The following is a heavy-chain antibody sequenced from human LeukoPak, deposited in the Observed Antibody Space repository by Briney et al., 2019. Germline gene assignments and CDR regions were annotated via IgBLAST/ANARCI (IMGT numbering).Heavy chain of an antibody. J-gene: IGHJ5*02. V-gene: IGHV4-59*08. D-gene: IGHD3-10*01. CDR1: GGSFRTYY. CDR2: FYYSGST. CDR3: ARSRGVVDWFDP. Sequence: SETLSLTCTVSGGSFRTYYWSWIRQPPGRGLEWIGYFYYSGSTNYNPSLKSRVTISVDTSKNQFSLKLSSVTAADTAVYYCARSRGVVDWFDPWGQGTLVTVSS.